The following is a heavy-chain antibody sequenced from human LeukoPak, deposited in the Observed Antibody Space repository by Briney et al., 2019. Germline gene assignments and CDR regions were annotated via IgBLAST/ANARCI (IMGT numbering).Heavy chain of an antibody. D-gene: IGHD3-9*01. CDR1: GYTLTELS. CDR3: ATDLGALGLRYFDWLSLDY. V-gene: IGHV1-24*01. J-gene: IGHJ4*02. CDR2: FDPEDGET. Sequence: ASVKVSCKVSGYTLTELSMHWVRQAPGKGLEWMGGFDPEDGETIYAQKFQGRVTMTEDTSTDTAYMELSRLRSEDTAVYYCATDLGALGLRYFDWLSLDYWGQGTLVTVSS.